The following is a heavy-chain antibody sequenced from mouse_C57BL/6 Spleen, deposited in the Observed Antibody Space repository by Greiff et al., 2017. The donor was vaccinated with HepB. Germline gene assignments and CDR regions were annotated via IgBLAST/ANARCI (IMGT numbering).Heavy chain of an antibody. V-gene: IGHV5-17*01. CDR2: ISSGSSTI. CDR1: GFTFSDYG. D-gene: IGHD1-1*01. J-gene: IGHJ1*03. CDR3: AREITTVVAPYWYFDV. Sequence: DVKLVESGGGLVKPGGSLKLSCAASGFTFSDYGMHWVRQAPEKGLEWVAYISSGSSTIYYADTVKGRFTISRDNAKNTLFLQMTSLRSEDTAMYYCAREITTVVAPYWYFDVWGTGTTVTVSS.